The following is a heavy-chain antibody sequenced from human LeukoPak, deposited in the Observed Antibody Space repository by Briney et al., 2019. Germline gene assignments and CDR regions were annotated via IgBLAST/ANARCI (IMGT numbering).Heavy chain of an antibody. CDR2: IDPSDSET. D-gene: IGHD7-27*01. CDR1: GYRFTSYW. V-gene: IGHV5-51*01. Sequence: LGESLKISCKASGYRFTSYWIGWVRQVPGKGLEWMGIIDPSDSETRYTPSFQGHVTISVDKSLTTAYLQWNSLKASDTAMYFCARQTSMGRSGDYWGQGTLVTVSS. CDR3: ARQTSMGRSGDY. J-gene: IGHJ4*02.